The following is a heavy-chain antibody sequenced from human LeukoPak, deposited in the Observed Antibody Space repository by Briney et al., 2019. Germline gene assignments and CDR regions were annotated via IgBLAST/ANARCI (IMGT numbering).Heavy chain of an antibody. Sequence: GGSLRLSCPASGFTFSSYSLNWVRQAPGKGLEWVSYISSSSSTIYYADSVKGRFTISRDNAKNSLYLQMNSLRAEDTAVYYCARDESKGAVAVFDYWGQGTLVTVSS. V-gene: IGHV3-48*01. D-gene: IGHD6-19*01. CDR3: ARDESKGAVAVFDY. CDR2: ISSSSSTI. J-gene: IGHJ4*02. CDR1: GFTFSSYS.